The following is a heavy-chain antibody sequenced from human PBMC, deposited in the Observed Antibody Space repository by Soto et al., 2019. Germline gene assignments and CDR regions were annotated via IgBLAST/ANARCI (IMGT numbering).Heavy chain of an antibody. V-gene: IGHV4-31*03. J-gene: IGHJ5*02. CDR3: ARDLGVAIAARPGGWFDP. D-gene: IGHD6-6*01. CDR1: GGSISSGGYY. Sequence: SETLSLTCTVSGGSISSGGYYWSWIRQHPGKGLEWIGYIYYSGSTYHNPSLESRVTISVDTSKNQFSLKLTSVTAADTAVYYCARDLGVAIAARPGGWFDPWGQGTLVTVSS. CDR2: IYYSGST.